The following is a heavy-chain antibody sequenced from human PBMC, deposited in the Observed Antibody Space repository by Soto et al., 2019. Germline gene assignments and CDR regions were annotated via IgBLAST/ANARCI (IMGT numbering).Heavy chain of an antibody. V-gene: IGHV4-34*01. Sequence: SETLSLTCAVYGGSFSGYYWNWIRQPPGKGLEWIGEINHSGSTNYNPSLKSRVTISVDTSKNQFSLKLSSVTAADTAVYYCARGGITMVRGRHWFDPWGQGTLVT. D-gene: IGHD3-10*01. J-gene: IGHJ5*02. CDR1: GGSFSGYY. CDR3: ARGGITMVRGRHWFDP. CDR2: INHSGST.